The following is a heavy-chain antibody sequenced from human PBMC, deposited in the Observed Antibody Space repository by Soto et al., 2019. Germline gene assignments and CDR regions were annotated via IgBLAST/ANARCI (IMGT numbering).Heavy chain of an antibody. CDR3: ARDEIRLRYWPWDYYGMDV. CDR1: GGSISSSNW. J-gene: IGHJ6*02. CDR2: IYHSGST. Sequence: PSETLSLTCAVSGGSISSSNWWSWVRQPPGKGLEWIGEIYHSGSTNYNPSLKSRVTISVDKSKNQFSLKLSSVTAADTAVYYCARDEIRLRYWPWDYYGMDVWGQGTTVTVSS. D-gene: IGHD5-12*01. V-gene: IGHV4-4*02.